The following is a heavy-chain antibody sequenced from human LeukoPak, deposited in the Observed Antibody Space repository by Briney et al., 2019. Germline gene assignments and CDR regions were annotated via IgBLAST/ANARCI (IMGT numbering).Heavy chain of an antibody. Sequence: ASVKVSCKASGGTFSSYAISWVRQAPGQGLEWMGGIIPIFGTANYAQKFQGRVTITADKSTSTAYMELSSLRSEDTAVYYCARVRVRDPPYGVYVYRFDPWGQGTLVTVSS. CDR2: IIPIFGTA. CDR1: GGTFSSYA. D-gene: IGHD5/OR15-5a*01. V-gene: IGHV1-69*06. CDR3: ARVRVRDPPYGVYVYRFDP. J-gene: IGHJ5*02.